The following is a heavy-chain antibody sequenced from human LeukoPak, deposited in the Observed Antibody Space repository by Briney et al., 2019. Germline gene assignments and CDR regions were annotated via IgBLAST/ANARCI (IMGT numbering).Heavy chain of an antibody. V-gene: IGHV1-18*01. CDR1: GGTFSSYS. Sequence: ASVKVSCKASGGTFSSYSISWVRQAPRQGLEWMGWISAYNGNTNYAQKLQGRVTMTTDTSTSTAYMELRSLRSDDTAVYYWARERQQLPDYWGQGTLVTVSS. J-gene: IGHJ4*02. D-gene: IGHD6-13*01. CDR3: ARERQQLPDY. CDR2: ISAYNGNT.